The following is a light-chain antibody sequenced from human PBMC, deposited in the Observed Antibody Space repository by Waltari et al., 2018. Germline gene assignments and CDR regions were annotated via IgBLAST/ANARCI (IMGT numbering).Light chain of an antibody. V-gene: IGKV3-11*01. J-gene: IGKJ4*01. CDR1: QSVNNY. Sequence: EIVLAQSPATLSLSPGERATLSCRASQSVNNYLAWYQQKAGQAPRLLIYDTFNRATGIPARFSGSGSGTDFTLTISSLEPEDFAVYYCQQRRDRPLTFGEGTKVEMK. CDR2: DTF. CDR3: QQRRDRPLT.